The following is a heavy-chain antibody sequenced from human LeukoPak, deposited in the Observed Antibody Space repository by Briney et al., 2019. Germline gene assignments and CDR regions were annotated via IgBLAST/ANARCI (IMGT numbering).Heavy chain of an antibody. Sequence: PGGSLRLSCAASGFTFSVYAIHWVRQAPGKGLEWVAAISYDGSAKYFGDSVKGRFTMSRDNSKNTLYLQMNSLTGEDTAVYYCARGESLTSPGPRFDPWAREPWSPSPQ. CDR1: GFTFSVYA. CDR3: ARGESLTSPGPRFDP. J-gene: IGHJ5*02. CDR2: ISYDGSAK. V-gene: IGHV3-30-3*01. D-gene: IGHD2-8*02.